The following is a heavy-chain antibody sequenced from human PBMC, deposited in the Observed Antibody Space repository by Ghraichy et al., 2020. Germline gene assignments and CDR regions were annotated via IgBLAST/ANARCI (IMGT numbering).Heavy chain of an antibody. V-gene: IGHV3-23*01. CDR3: AKDWYCTSTSCYAGYYYYGMDV. CDR1: GFTFNRYS. D-gene: IGHD2-2*01. J-gene: IGHJ6*02. CDR2: ISGSGGIT. Sequence: GVLNISCAASGFTFNRYSMSWVRQAPGKGLEWVSAISGSGGITYYADSVKGRFTISRDNSKNTLYLQMNTLRAEDTAVYYCAKDWYCTSTSCYAGYYYYGMDVWGQGTTVTVSS.